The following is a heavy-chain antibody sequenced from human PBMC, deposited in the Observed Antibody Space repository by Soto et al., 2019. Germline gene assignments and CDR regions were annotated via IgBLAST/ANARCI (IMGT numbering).Heavy chain of an antibody. CDR3: ARDITMIVVVITSRPEYYYGMDV. Sequence: ASVKVSCKASGYTFTSYYMHWVRQAPGQGLEWMGIINPSGGSTSYAQKFQGRVTMTRDTSTSTVYMELSSLRSEDTAVYYCARDITMIVVVITSRPEYYYGMDVWGQGTTVTVS. V-gene: IGHV1-46*01. CDR2: INPSGGST. J-gene: IGHJ6*02. CDR1: GYTFTSYY. D-gene: IGHD3-22*01.